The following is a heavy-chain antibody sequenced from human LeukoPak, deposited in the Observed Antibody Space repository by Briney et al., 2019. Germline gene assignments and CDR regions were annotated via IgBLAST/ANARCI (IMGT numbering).Heavy chain of an antibody. CDR3: ARVGGSYHGDWFDP. J-gene: IGHJ5*02. Sequence: GASVKVSCKASGGTFSSYAISWVRQAPGQGLEWMGGIIPIFGTANYAQKFQGRVTMTRDTSTSTVYMELSSLRSEDTAVYYCARVGGSYHGDWFDPWGQGTLVTVSS. CDR2: IIPIFGTA. CDR1: GGTFSSYA. D-gene: IGHD1-26*01. V-gene: IGHV1-69*05.